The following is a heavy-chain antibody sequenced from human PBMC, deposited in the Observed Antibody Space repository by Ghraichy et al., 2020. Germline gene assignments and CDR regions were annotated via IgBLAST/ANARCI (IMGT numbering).Heavy chain of an antibody. CDR1: GFTFSTYG. Sequence: GESLNISCAASGFTFSTYGMHWVRQAPGKGLEWVAVISYEGSTKYYADSVKGRFTISRDKFKNTLYLQMNNVRVEDKAVYYCAKHYNSGGYHSFFDCWGQGTLITVSS. D-gene: IGHD3-22*01. CDR2: ISYEGSTK. J-gene: IGHJ4*02. CDR3: AKHYNSGGYHSFFDC. V-gene: IGHV3-30*18.